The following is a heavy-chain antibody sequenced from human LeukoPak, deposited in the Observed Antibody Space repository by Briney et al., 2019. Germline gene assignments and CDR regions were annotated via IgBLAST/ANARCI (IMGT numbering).Heavy chain of an antibody. Sequence: SETLSLTCTVSGGSIRSYYWSWIRQPPGKGLEWIAHIHDSGSTSYNPSLKSRLTMSIDTSKSQFSLRLRSVTAADTAVYYCARHLSVGSYPLDHWGHRTLVTVSS. CDR3: ARHLSVGSYPLDH. CDR2: IHDSGST. J-gene: IGHJ4*01. CDR1: GGSIRSYY. D-gene: IGHD3-10*01. V-gene: IGHV4-59*08.